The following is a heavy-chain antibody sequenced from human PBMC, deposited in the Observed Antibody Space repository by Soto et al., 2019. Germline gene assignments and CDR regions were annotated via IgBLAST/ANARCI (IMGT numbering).Heavy chain of an antibody. D-gene: IGHD3-16*02. J-gene: IGHJ4*02. CDR3: AKGGVIVILPDY. CDR1: GGTFSSYA. CDR2: IIPIFGTA. V-gene: IGHV1-69*13. Sequence: SSVKVSCKASGGTFSSYAISWVRQAPGQGLEWMGGIIPIFGTANYAQKFQGRVTITADESTSTAYMELNSLRAEDTAVYYCAKGGVIVILPDYWGQGTLVTVSS.